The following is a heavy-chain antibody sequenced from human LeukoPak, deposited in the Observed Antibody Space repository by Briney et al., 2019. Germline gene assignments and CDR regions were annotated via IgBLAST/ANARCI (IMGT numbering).Heavy chain of an antibody. V-gene: IGHV4-61*02. Sequence: SQTLSLTCTVSGGSISSGSYYWSWIRQPAGKGLEWIGRIYPSGSTNYNPSLKSRVTISVDTSKNQFSLKLSSVTAADTAVYFCARGPTLGPAYFDYWGQGTLVTVSS. CDR2: IYPSGST. D-gene: IGHD7-27*01. CDR1: GGSISSGSYY. CDR3: ARGPTLGPAYFDY. J-gene: IGHJ4*02.